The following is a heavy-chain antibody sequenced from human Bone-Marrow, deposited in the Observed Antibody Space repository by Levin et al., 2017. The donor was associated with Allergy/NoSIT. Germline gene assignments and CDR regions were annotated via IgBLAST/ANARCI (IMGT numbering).Heavy chain of an antibody. J-gene: IGHJ4*02. D-gene: IGHD4-23*01. CDR2: ISYDGSNK. Sequence: GGSLRLSCAASGFTFSSYAMHWVRQAPGKGLEWVAVISYDGSNKYYADSVKGRFTISRDNSKNTLYLQMNSLRAEDTAVYYCARDGDYGGNSDGFDYWGQGTLVTVSS. V-gene: IGHV3-30-3*01. CDR1: GFTFSSYA. CDR3: ARDGDYGGNSDGFDY.